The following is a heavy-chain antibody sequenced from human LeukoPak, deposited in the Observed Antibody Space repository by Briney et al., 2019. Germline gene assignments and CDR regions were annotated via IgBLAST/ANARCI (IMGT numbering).Heavy chain of an antibody. D-gene: IGHD3-3*01. V-gene: IGHV4-61*02. CDR3: AGDYDFWSGYPHAYDAFDI. Sequence: PSETLSLTCTVSGGSISSGSYYWSWIRQPAGKGLEWTGRIYTSGRTTYNPSLKSRVTISVDTSKNQFSLKLSSVTAADTAVYYCAGDYDFWSGYPHAYDAFDIWGQGTMVTVSS. CDR1: GGSISSGSYY. J-gene: IGHJ3*02. CDR2: IYTSGRT.